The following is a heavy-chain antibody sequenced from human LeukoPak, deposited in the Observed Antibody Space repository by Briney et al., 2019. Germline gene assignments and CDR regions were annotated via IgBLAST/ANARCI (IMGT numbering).Heavy chain of an antibody. Sequence: TGGSLRLSCAASGFTFSDCYMSWIRQAPGKGLEWVSYISSSGSTIYYADSVKGRFTISRDNAKNSLYLQMNSLRAEDTAVYYCARDSYGDPTFDYWGQGTLVTVSS. CDR1: GFTFSDCY. CDR3: ARDSYGDPTFDY. J-gene: IGHJ4*02. D-gene: IGHD4-17*01. CDR2: ISSSGSTI. V-gene: IGHV3-11*01.